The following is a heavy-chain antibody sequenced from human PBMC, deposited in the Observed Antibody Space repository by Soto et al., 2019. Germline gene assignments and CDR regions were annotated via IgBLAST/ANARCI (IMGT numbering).Heavy chain of an antibody. CDR1: GGSFSGYY. J-gene: IGHJ6*02. CDR2: INHSGST. Sequence: SETLSLTCAVYGGSFSGYYWSWIRQPPGKGLEWIGEINHSGSTNYNPSLKSRVTISVDTSKNQFSLKLSSVTAADTAVYYCASDYRVPSAGAMDVWGQGTTVTVSS. CDR3: ASDYRVPSAGAMDV. V-gene: IGHV4-34*01. D-gene: IGHD3-16*02.